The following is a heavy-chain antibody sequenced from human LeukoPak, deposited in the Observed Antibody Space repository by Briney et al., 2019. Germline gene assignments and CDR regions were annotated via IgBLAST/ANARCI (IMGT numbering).Heavy chain of an antibody. D-gene: IGHD5-18*01. CDR2: IIPIFGTA. Sequence: SVKVSCKASGYTFTSYGISWVRQAPGQGLEWMGGIIPIFGTANYAQEFQGRVTITADESTTTAYMELSSLRSEDTAVYYCARESIAGYSYGQIDYWGQGTLVTVSS. CDR3: ARESIAGYSYGQIDY. CDR1: GYTFTSYG. J-gene: IGHJ4*02. V-gene: IGHV1-69*13.